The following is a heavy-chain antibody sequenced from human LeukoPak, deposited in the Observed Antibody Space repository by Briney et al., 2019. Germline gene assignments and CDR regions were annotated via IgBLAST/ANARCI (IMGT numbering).Heavy chain of an antibody. V-gene: IGHV3-33*08. Sequence: GGSLRLSCAASGFTFSSYAMSWVRQAPGKGLEWVAVIWYDGSNKYYADSVKGRFTISRDNSKNTLYLQMNSLRAEDTAVYYCARDGGSGDAFDIWGQGTMVTVSS. CDR3: ARDGGSGDAFDI. CDR2: IWYDGSNK. J-gene: IGHJ3*02. D-gene: IGHD1-26*01. CDR1: GFTFSSYA.